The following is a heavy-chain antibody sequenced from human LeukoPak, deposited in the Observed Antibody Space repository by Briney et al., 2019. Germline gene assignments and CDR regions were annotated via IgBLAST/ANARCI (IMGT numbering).Heavy chain of an antibody. CDR3: ARDLSTAVFDY. Sequence: GRSLRLSCAASGFTFTSYGMHWVRQAPGKGLEWVAVIWYDGRNKYYVDSVKGRFTISRDNSKNTVYLQMNSLRAEDTAVYFCARDLSTAVFDYWGQGTLVTVSS. CDR1: GFTFTSYG. CDR2: IWYDGRNK. D-gene: IGHD6-19*01. V-gene: IGHV3-33*01. J-gene: IGHJ4*02.